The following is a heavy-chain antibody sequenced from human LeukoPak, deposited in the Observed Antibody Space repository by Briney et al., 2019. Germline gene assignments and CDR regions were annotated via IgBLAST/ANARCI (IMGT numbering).Heavy chain of an antibody. D-gene: IGHD2-15*01. CDR1: GFTFSSYA. CDR2: ISGSGGST. CDR3: AKDPPSSFWGMDV. V-gene: IGHV3-23*01. J-gene: IGHJ6*02. Sequence: GGSLTLSCAASGFTFSSYAMSWVRQAPGKGLEWVSAISGSGGSTYYADSVKGRFTISIDNSKNTLYLQMNSLRAEDTAVYYCAKDPPSSFWGMDVWGQGTTVTVSS.